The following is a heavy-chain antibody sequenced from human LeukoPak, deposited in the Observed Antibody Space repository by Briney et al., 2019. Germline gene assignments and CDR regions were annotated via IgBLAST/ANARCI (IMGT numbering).Heavy chain of an antibody. CDR3: TRDLLYGDYGGYYYYGMDI. Sequence: GGSLRLSCTASGFTFGDYAMSWVRQAPGKGLEWVGFIRSKAYGGTTEYAASVKGRFTISRDDSKSIAYLQMNSLKTEDTAVYYCTRDLLYGDYGGYYYYGMDIWGQGTTVTVSS. CDR1: GFTFGDYA. CDR2: IRSKAYGGTT. V-gene: IGHV3-49*04. J-gene: IGHJ6*02. D-gene: IGHD4-17*01.